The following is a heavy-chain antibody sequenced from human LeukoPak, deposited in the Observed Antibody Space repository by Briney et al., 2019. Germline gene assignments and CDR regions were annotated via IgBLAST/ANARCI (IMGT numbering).Heavy chain of an antibody. CDR2: ISSSGSTI. D-gene: IGHD2-2*01. CDR3: ARVGVVPTAYYYYYYMDV. V-gene: IGHV3-48*03. J-gene: IGHJ6*03. Sequence: GGSLRLSCAASGFTFSSYEVNWVRQAPGKGLEWVSYISSSGSTIYYADSVKGRFTISRDNSKNTLYLQMNSLRAEDTAVYYCARVGVVPTAYYYYYYMDVWGKGTTVTISS. CDR1: GFTFSSYE.